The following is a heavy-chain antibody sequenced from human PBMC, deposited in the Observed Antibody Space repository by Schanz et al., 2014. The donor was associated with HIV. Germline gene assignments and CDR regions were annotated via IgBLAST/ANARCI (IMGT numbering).Heavy chain of an antibody. CDR2: IYYDGTNK. J-gene: IGHJ6*02. CDR1: GFSFRTFG. CDR3: AKDRNYYDSKYRGKGNYYYYYGMDV. V-gene: IGHV3-30*18. Sequence: QVQLVESGGGVVQPGRSLRLSCVASGFSFRTFGMHWVRQAPGKGLEWVALIYYDGTNKYYTDSVKGRFTISRDNSKNTLYLQLKSLRPEDTAVYYCAKDRNYYDSKYRGKGNYYYYYGMDVWGQGTTVTVSS. D-gene: IGHD3-22*01.